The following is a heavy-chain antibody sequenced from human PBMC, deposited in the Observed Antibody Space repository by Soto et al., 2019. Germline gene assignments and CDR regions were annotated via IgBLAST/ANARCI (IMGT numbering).Heavy chain of an antibody. Sequence: SETLSLTCAVSGGSISSSNWWSWVRQPPGKGLEWIGEIYHSGSTNYNPSLKSRVTISVDKSKNQLSLKLSSVTAADTAVYYCGGILGGAAVAGNVYYGMDVWGQGTTATVSS. CDR3: GGILGGAAVAGNVYYGMDV. CDR2: IYHSGST. CDR1: GGSISSSNW. V-gene: IGHV4-4*02. D-gene: IGHD6-19*01. J-gene: IGHJ6*02.